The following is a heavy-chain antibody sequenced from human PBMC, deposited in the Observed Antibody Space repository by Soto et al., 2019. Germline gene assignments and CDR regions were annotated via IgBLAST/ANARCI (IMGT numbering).Heavy chain of an antibody. CDR3: ARGASTERYFSPTGGAWFDP. Sequence: SETLSLTCAVYGGSFSGDYWNWIRQSPGKGLEWIGEINHSGITNYNPSLKSRATIFVDTSKKQFTLQLTSVTAADTAVYYCARGASTERYFSPTGGAWFDPWGQGTLVTVSS. J-gene: IGHJ5*02. D-gene: IGHD3-9*01. CDR2: INHSGIT. CDR1: GGSFSGDY. V-gene: IGHV4-34*01.